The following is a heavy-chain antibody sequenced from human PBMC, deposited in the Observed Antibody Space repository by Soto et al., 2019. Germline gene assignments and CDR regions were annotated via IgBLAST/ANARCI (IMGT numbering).Heavy chain of an antibody. V-gene: IGHV5-51*01. CDR3: VIESNGCYSY. CDR2: IYPGDSNT. D-gene: IGHD3-22*01. CDR1: GYSFSSYW. J-gene: IGHJ4*02. Sequence: GESLKISCKGSGYSFSSYWIGWVRQMPGKGLEWMGIIYPGDSNTKYSPSFQGQVTISADKSISTAYLHWSSLKASDTAMFYCVIESNGCYSYWGQGTLVTVSS.